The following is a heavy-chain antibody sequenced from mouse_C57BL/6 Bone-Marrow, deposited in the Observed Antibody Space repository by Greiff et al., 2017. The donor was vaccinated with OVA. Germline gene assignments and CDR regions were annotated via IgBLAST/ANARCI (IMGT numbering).Heavy chain of an antibody. Sequence: VQLQQSGPELVKPGASVKISCKASGYTFTDYYMNWVKQSHGKSLEWIGDINPNNGGTSYNQKFKGKATLTVDKSSSTAYMELRSLTSEDSAVYYCAREGGSPYFDYWGQGTTLTVSS. V-gene: IGHV1-26*01. CDR2: INPNNGGT. CDR3: AREGGSPYFDY. D-gene: IGHD3-1*01. CDR1: GYTFTDYY. J-gene: IGHJ2*01.